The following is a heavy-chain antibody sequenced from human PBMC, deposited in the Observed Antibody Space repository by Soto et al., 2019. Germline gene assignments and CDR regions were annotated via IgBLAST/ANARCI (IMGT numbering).Heavy chain of an antibody. D-gene: IGHD3-9*01. V-gene: IGHV3-13*05. CDR3: ARGQYYDILTGSYYFDY. CDR1: GFTFSSYD. J-gene: IGHJ4*02. Sequence: GGSLRLSCAASGFTFSSYDMHWVRQATGKGLEWVPAIGTAGDPYYPGSVKGRFTISRENAKNSLYLQMNSLRAGDTAVYYCARGQYYDILTGSYYFDYWGQGTLVTAPQ. CDR2: IGTAGDP.